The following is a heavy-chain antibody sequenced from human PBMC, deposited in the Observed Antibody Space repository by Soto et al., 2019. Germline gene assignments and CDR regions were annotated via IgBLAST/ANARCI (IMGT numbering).Heavy chain of an antibody. Sequence: EVQLLESGGNSVQQGESLRLSCAASGFTFTNYVMNWVRQAPGKGLEWVSSITGSGGNTYYADSVKGRFTMSRDNSKSTLSLQINSLRVEDTAVYYCALSGLRSSSSGDFDYWGQGTPVTVSS. V-gene: IGHV3-23*01. CDR1: GFTFTNYV. CDR2: ITGSGGNT. D-gene: IGHD6-13*01. J-gene: IGHJ4*02. CDR3: ALSGLRSSSSGDFDY.